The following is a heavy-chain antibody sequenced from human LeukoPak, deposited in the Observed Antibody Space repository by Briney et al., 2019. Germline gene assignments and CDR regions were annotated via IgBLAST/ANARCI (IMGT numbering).Heavy chain of an antibody. CDR3: ARPVGFSGYGLP. Sequence: KPGESLKISCKGSGYTFTSYWIGWVRQMPGRGLEWMGIIFPGDSDTRYSPSFQGQVTISADKSISTAYLQWSSLKASDTAIYYCARPVGFSGYGLPWGRGTLVTVSS. CDR2: IFPGDSDT. J-gene: IGHJ4*02. D-gene: IGHD5-12*01. V-gene: IGHV5-51*01. CDR1: GYTFTSYW.